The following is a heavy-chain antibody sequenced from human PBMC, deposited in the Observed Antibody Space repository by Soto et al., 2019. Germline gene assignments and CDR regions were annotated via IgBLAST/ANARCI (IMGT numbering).Heavy chain of an antibody. D-gene: IGHD2-2*02. Sequence: QVHLVQSGAEVKKPGASVKISCKASGYTFSSYSIHWVRQAPGQSLEWMGWINAGNDDTKYSKKFQGGVTISPDSSANTAYMELSGLRSEDTAVYYCARDSFGLYRGQFDFWGHGTLVTVSS. CDR1: GYTFSSYS. CDR3: ARDSFGLYRGQFDF. J-gene: IGHJ5*01. V-gene: IGHV1-3*01. CDR2: INAGNDDT.